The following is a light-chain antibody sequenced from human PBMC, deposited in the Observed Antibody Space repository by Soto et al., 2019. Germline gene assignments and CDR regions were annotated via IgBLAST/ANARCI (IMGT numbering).Light chain of an antibody. CDR1: SSDVGGYNY. CDR2: EVS. J-gene: IGLJ1*01. CDR3: SSYSSSSTLYV. Sequence: QSALTQPASVSGSPGQSITISCTGTSSDVGGYNYVSWFQQHPGKAPKLMIFEVSDRPSGISNRFSGSKSGNTASLTISGLQAEEEADYYCSSYSSSSTLYVFGTGTKSPS. V-gene: IGLV2-14*01.